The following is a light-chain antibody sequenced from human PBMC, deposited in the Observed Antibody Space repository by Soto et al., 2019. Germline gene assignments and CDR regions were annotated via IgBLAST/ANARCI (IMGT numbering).Light chain of an antibody. CDR2: DVT. V-gene: IGLV2-11*01. CDR3: CSYSGSDTLL. CDR1: SSDVGSYNY. J-gene: IGLJ3*02. Sequence: QSALTQPRSVSGSPGESVTISCTGTSSDVGSYNYVSWYQQYPGKAPKVIIYDVTEQPSEVPDRFSGSKSGNTASLTISGLQAEDEAEYFCCSYSGSDTLLFGGGTKLTVL.